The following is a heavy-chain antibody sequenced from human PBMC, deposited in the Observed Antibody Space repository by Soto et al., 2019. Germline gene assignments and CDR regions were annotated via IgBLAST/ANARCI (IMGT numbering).Heavy chain of an antibody. D-gene: IGHD5-12*01. Sequence: SAKVGCTASGGSFYSYAISWVLQAPGQGLEWMGGSIPSFGAANYAQKFQGRVTITADESTSTAYMELSSLRSEDTAVYYWARVQMATISFDYWGQGTLVTVSA. CDR2: SIPSFGAA. CDR1: GGSFYSYA. J-gene: IGHJ4*02. V-gene: IGHV1-69*13. CDR3: ARVQMATISFDY.